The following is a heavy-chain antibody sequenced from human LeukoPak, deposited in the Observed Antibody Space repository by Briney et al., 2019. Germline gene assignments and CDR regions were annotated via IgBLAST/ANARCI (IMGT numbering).Heavy chain of an antibody. J-gene: IGHJ4*02. D-gene: IGHD1-1*01. CDR3: ARGRRAGSTSVDY. V-gene: IGHV1-8*01. CDR2: MNPNSGNT. CDR1: GYTFTSHD. Sequence: EASVKVSCKAPGYTFTSHDINWVRQATGQGLEWMGWMNPNSGNTGYGQKFQGRVTVTSDTSISTAYMELNGLRSDDTAVYFCARGRRAGSTSVDYWGQGTLVTVSS.